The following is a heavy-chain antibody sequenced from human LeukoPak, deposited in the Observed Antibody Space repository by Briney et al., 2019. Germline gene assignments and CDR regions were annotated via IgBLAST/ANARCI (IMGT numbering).Heavy chain of an antibody. CDR3: ARLDPTRLSVYSYGASYYMDV. CDR2: IYYSGST. V-gene: IGHV4-38-2*02. J-gene: IGHJ6*03. CDR1: GYSISSGYY. Sequence: SETLSLTCTVSGYSISSGYYWGWIRQPPGKGLAWIGYIYYSGSTNYNPSLKSRVTISVDTSKNQFSLKLSSVTAADTAVYYCARLDPTRLSVYSYGASYYMDVWGKGTTVTISS. D-gene: IGHD5-18*01.